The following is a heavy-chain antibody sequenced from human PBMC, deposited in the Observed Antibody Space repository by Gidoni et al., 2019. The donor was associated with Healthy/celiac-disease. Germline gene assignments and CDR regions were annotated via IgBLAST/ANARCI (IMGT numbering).Heavy chain of an antibody. CDR1: GFTSSSDA. CDR2: ISYDGSNK. CDR3: ARDFTIFGVVFSHAFDI. V-gene: IGHV3-30-3*01. J-gene: IGHJ3*02. D-gene: IGHD3-3*01. Sequence: QVRLVESGGGVVQPGRSLRLSCAASGFTSSSDAMHWVRQAPGKGLEWVAVISYDGSNKYYADSVKGRFTISRDNSKNTLYLQMNSLRAEDTAVYYCARDFTIFGVVFSHAFDIWGQGTMVTVSS.